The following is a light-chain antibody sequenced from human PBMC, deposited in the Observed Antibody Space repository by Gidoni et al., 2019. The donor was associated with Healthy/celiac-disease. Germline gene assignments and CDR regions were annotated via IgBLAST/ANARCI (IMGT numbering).Light chain of an antibody. CDR2: DAS. J-gene: IGKJ4*01. Sequence: EIVLTQPPATLSLSPGERATRSCRASQSVSSYLAWYQQKPGQAPRLLIYDASNRATGIPARFSGSGSGTDFTLTISSLEPEDFAVYYCPQRSNWPLTFGGGTKVEIK. CDR1: QSVSSY. CDR3: PQRSNWPLT. V-gene: IGKV3-11*01.